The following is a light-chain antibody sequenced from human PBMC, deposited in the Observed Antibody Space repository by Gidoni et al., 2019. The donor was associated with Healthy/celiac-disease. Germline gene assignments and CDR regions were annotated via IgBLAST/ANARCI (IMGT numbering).Light chain of an antibody. CDR2: DVS. CDR1: SSDVGGYHS. CDR3: SSYTSSSTLGVV. Sequence: QSALTQPASVSGSPGQSITISCTGTSSDVGGYHSVSWYPQHPGKAPKLMIYDVSNRPSGVSNRFSGSNSGHTASLTISGLQAEDEADYYCSSYTSSSTLGVVFGGGTKLTVL. J-gene: IGLJ2*01. V-gene: IGLV2-14*01.